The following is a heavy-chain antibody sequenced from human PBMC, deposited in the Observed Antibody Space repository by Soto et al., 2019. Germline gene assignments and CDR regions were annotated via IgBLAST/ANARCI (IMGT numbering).Heavy chain of an antibody. CDR1: GFTFSSYA. CDR2: ISGSGGST. D-gene: IGHD3-3*01. J-gene: IGHJ4*02. CDR3: AKDRNTYYDFWSGSNYFDY. Sequence: TGGSLRLSCAASGFTFSSYAMSWVRQAPGKGLEWVSAISGSGGSTYYADSVKGRFTISRDNSKNTLYLQMNSLRAEDTAVYYCAKDRNTYYDFWSGSNYFDYWGQGTLVTVSS. V-gene: IGHV3-23*01.